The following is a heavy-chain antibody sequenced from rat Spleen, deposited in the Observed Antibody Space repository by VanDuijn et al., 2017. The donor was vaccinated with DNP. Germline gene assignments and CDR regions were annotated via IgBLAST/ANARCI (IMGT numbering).Heavy chain of an antibody. Sequence: QVQLKESGPGLVQPSQTLSLTCTVAGFSLTSNNVHWLRQPPGKGLEWMGVIWNNGGTRYNSAIKSRLSISRDTSKSQVFLKMNSVQTEDTAMYFCARSLATVVPTGAMDAWGQGTSVTVSS. V-gene: IGHV2-41*01. CDR3: ARSLATVVPTGAMDA. J-gene: IGHJ4*01. D-gene: IGHD1-3*01. CDR1: GFSLTSNN. CDR2: IWNNGGT.